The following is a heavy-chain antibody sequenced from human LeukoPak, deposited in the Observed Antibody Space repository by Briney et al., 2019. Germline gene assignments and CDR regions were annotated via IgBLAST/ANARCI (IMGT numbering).Heavy chain of an antibody. CDR3: AREGSSGWYPYYYYYGMDV. CDR1: GYTFTSYD. V-gene: IGHV1-8*01. D-gene: IGHD6-19*01. CDR2: MNPNSGNT. Sequence: ASVKVSCKASGYTFTSYDINWVRQAPGQGLEWMGWMNPNSGNTGYAQKFQGRVTMTRNTSISTAYMELSSLRSEDTAVYYCAREGSSGWYPYYYYYGMDVWGQGTTVTVSS. J-gene: IGHJ6*02.